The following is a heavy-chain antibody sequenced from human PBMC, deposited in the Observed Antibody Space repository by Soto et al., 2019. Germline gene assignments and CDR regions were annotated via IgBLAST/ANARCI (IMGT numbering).Heavy chain of an antibody. V-gene: IGHV3-23*01. J-gene: IGHJ4*02. Sequence: GGSLRLSCAASGFTFRTDAMNWVRQAPGKGLEWISAITGSGSYTYYADSVRGRFSISRDNSQNTLYLQMNNLRGDDTAIYYCAKIPTGSGSSKFDYWGQGIQVTVSS. CDR3: AKIPTGSGSSKFDY. CDR2: ITGSGSYT. D-gene: IGHD3-10*01. CDR1: GFTFRTDA.